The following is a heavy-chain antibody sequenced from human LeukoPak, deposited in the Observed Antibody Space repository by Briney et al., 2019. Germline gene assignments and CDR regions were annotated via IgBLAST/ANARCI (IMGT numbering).Heavy chain of an antibody. CDR1: GFTLISYW. D-gene: IGHD3-22*01. CDR2: IKQDGSEK. V-gene: IGHV3-7*01. CDR3: AMLSVVVVTILNRSYYFDY. Sequence: GWALRLSCAASGFTLISYWMSWVRQPPGKGLEWVAHIKQDGSEKYYVDSVKGRFTISRDNAKNSLYLQMNSLRAEDTAVYYCAMLSVVVVTILNRSYYFDYWGQGTLVTVPS. J-gene: IGHJ4*02.